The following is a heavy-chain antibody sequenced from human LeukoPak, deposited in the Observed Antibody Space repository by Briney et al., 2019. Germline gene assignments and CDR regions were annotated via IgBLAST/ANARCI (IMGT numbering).Heavy chain of an antibody. J-gene: IGHJ5*02. D-gene: IGHD3-10*01. CDR1: GGSISSSSYY. V-gene: IGHV4-39*01. CDR2: IYYSGST. CDR3: ARVSGSGSYYETPWFDP. Sequence: PSETLSLTCTVSGGSISSSSYYWGWIRQPPGKGLEWIGSIYYSGSTYYNPSLKSRVTISVDTSKNQFSLKLSSVTAADTAVYYCARVSGSGSYYETPWFDPWGQGTLVTVSS.